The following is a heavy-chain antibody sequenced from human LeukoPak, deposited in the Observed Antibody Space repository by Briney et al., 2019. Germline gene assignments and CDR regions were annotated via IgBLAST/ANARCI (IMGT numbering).Heavy chain of an antibody. J-gene: IGHJ4*02. CDR2: ISGSGGST. CDR1: GFTFSSYA. Sequence: PGGSLRLSCAASGFTFSSYAMSWVRQAPGKGLEWVSAISGSGGSTYYADSVKGRFTNSRDNSKNTLYLQMNSLRAEDTAVYYCAKDLGGLVPAAISGNYWGQGTLVTVSS. CDR3: AKDLGGLVPAAISGNY. D-gene: IGHD2-2*02. V-gene: IGHV3-23*01.